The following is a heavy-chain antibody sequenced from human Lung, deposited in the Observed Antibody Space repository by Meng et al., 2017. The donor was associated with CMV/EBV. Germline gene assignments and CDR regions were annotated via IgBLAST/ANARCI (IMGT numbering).Heavy chain of an antibody. J-gene: IGHJ4*02. Sequence: VDRVQSGSELKKPGASVKFSCKASGYTFTSYAMNWVRQAPGQGLEWMGWINTNTGNPTYAQGFTGRFVFSLDTSVSTAYLQISSLKAADTAVYYCARLYCSGGSCYTIDYWGQGALVTVSS. V-gene: IGHV7-4-1*02. CDR1: GYTFTSYA. D-gene: IGHD2-15*01. CDR3: ARLYCSGGSCYTIDY. CDR2: INTNTGNP.